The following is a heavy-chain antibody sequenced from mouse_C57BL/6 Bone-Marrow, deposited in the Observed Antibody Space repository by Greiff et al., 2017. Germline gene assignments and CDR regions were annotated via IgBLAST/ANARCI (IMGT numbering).Heavy chain of an antibody. CDR1: GFTFSSYA. CDR2: ISDGGSYT. Sequence: DVKLVESGGGLVKPGGSLKLSCAASGFTFSSYAMSWVRQTQEKRLEWVATISDGGSYTYYPDNVKGRFTISRDNAKNNLYLQMSHLKSEDTSMYYCARELRTYFDYWGQGTTLTVSS. CDR3: ARELRTYFDY. J-gene: IGHJ2*01. D-gene: IGHD1-1*01. V-gene: IGHV5-4*01.